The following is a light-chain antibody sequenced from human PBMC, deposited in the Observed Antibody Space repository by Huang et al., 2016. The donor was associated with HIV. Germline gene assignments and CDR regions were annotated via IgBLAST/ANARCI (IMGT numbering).Light chain of an antibody. Sequence: EIVLTRSPGTLSLSPGESATLSCRASQSVTIKYLAWYQQKPGQSPRLLIYGASSRAPGSPDRFSGSGSGTDFTLTISRLEPEDFAVYYCQQYDESPFNFGPGTKVDIK. CDR3: QQYDESPFN. J-gene: IGKJ3*01. CDR2: GAS. CDR1: QSVTIKY. V-gene: IGKV3-20*01.